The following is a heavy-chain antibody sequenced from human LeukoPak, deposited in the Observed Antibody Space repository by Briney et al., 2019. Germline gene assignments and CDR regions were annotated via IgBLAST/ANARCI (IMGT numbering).Heavy chain of an antibody. CDR3: ARVTEAPYYFDY. V-gene: IGHV3-23*01. CDR2: ISGSGGST. Sequence: GGSLRLSCAASGFTFTSYAMNWVRQAPGKGLEWVSAISGSGGSTYSADSVKGRFTISRDNAKNSLYLQMNSLRAEDTAVYYCARVTEAPYYFDYWGQGTLVTVSS. CDR1: GFTFTSYA. J-gene: IGHJ4*02.